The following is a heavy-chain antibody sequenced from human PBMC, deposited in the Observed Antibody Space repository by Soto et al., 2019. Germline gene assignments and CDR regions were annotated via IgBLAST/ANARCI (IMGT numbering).Heavy chain of an antibody. V-gene: IGHV3-48*01. CDR3: ARHPERIAEIGWFDP. Sequence: LRLSCAASGFTFSSYSMKWVRQARGKGLEWVSYISSSSSTIYYADSVKGRFTISRDNAKNSLYLQMNSLRAEDTAVYYCARHPERIAEIGWFDPWGQGTLVTVSS. CDR2: ISSSSSTI. J-gene: IGHJ5*02. D-gene: IGHD6-13*01. CDR1: GFTFSSYS.